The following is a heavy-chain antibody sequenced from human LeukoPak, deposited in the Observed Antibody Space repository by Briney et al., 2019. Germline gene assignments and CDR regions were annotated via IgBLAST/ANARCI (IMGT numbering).Heavy chain of an antibody. J-gene: IGHJ4*02. D-gene: IGHD3-10*01. Sequence: PSETLSLTCTVSGDSVSNGNYYWRWLRQPPGTALEWIGYIYYTGNTYYNPPLEGRVTISVDTSRNHFSVKLSSVTAADTAVYYCARSQNYYGSGDYWSQGTLVTVSS. CDR2: IYYTGNT. V-gene: IGHV4-61*03. CDR1: GDSVSNGNYY. CDR3: ARSQNYYGSGDY.